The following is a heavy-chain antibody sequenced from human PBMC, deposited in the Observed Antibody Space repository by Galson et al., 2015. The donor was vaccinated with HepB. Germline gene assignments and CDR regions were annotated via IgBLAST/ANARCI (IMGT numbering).Heavy chain of an antibody. D-gene: IGHD3-10*01. CDR1: GYSFTSYW. Sequence: QSGAEVKKPGESLRISCKGSGYSFTSYWISWVRQMPGKGLEWMGRIDPSDSYTNYSPSFQGHVTISADKSISTAYLQWSSLKASDTAMYYCARQHKSFGELLPIDYWGQGTLVTVSS. CDR2: IDPSDSYT. CDR3: ARQHKSFGELLPIDY. J-gene: IGHJ4*02. V-gene: IGHV5-10-1*01.